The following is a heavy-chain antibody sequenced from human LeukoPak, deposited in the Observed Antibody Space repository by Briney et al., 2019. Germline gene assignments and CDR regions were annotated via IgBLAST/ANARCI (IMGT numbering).Heavy chain of an antibody. CDR3: AREGDSIAVAGSDQDAFDI. CDR1: GYTFTGYY. Sequence: ASVKVSCKASGYTFTGYYMHWVRQAPGQGLEWMGWINPNSGGTNYAQKFQGRVTMTRDTSISTAYMELSRLRSDDTAVYYCAREGDSIAVAGSDQDAFDIWGQGTMVTVSS. D-gene: IGHD6-19*01. J-gene: IGHJ3*02. V-gene: IGHV1-2*02. CDR2: INPNSGGT.